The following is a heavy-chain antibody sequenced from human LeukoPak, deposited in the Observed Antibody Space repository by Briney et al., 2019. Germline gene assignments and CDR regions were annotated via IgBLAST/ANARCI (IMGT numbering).Heavy chain of an antibody. CDR1: GFTFSSYS. CDR3: ASSSGRYFDY. Sequence: AGGSLRLSCAASGFTFSSYSMNWVRQAPGKGLEWVSYISSSSSTIYYADSVKGRFTISRDNAKNSLYLQMNSLRAEDTAVYYCASSSGRYFDYWGQGTLVTVSS. J-gene: IGHJ4*02. CDR2: ISSSSSTI. V-gene: IGHV3-48*04.